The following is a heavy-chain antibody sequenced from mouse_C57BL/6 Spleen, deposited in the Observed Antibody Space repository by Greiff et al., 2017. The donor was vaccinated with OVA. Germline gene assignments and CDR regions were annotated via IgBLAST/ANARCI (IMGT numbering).Heavy chain of an antibody. CDR1: GYTFTSYW. CDR2: IDPSDSET. CDR3: ARLDYDGAWFAY. V-gene: IGHV1-52*01. J-gene: IGHJ3*01. D-gene: IGHD2-4*01. Sequence: QVQLQQSGAELVRPGSSVKLSCKASGYTFTSYWMHWVKQRPIQGLEWIGNIDPSDSETHYNQKFKDKATLTVDKSSSTAYMQLSSLTSEDSAVYYCARLDYDGAWFAYWGQGTLVTVSA.